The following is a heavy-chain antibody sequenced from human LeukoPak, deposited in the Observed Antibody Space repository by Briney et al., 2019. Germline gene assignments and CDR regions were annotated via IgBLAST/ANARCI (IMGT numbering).Heavy chain of an antibody. V-gene: IGHV3-7*03. CDR3: ATPLDYYDTSGYHQGGD. J-gene: IGHJ4*02. CDR2: IKQDGSKK. CDR1: GFPFSSYW. Sequence: PGGSLRLSCVASGFPFSSYWMTWVRQAPGKGLEWVANIKQDGSKKSYVDSVKGRFTISRDNAKNSLYLQMNSLRAEDTAVYYCATPLDYYDTSGYHQGGDWGQGTLVTVSS. D-gene: IGHD3-22*01.